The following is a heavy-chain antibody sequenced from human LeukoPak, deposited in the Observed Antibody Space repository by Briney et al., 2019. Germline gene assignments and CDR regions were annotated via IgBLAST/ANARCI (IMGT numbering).Heavy chain of an antibody. V-gene: IGHV3-23*01. CDR3: AKDPRRIARLITFGGGRPYYFDY. CDR1: GFTVSSNY. CDR2: ISDSGGSA. J-gene: IGHJ4*02. D-gene: IGHD3-16*01. Sequence: GGSLRLSCAASGFTVSSNYMTWVRQAPGKGLEWVSAISDSGGSAYYADSVKGRFTISRDNSKNTLYLQMNSLRAEDTAVYYCAKDPRRIARLITFGGGRPYYFDYWGQGTLVTVSS.